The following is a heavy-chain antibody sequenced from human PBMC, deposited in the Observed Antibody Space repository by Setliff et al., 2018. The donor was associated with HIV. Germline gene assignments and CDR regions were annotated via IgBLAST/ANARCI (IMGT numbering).Heavy chain of an antibody. V-gene: IGHV4-34*01. Sequence: SSETLSLTCAVYGASLSPYFWHWIRQSPGKGLEWIGEISHNGGFNYSPSLESRLTMSVDTPRNQVSLNLSAVTAADTAIYYCVRGANFYTPRKRIFDYWGQGMSVTVSS. CDR3: VRGANFYTPRKRIFDY. D-gene: IGHD3-3*01. CDR1: GASLSPYF. CDR2: ISHNGGF. J-gene: IGHJ4*02.